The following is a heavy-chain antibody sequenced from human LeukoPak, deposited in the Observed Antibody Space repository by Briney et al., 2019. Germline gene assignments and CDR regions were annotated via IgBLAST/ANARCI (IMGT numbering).Heavy chain of an antibody. J-gene: IGHJ4*02. CDR3: ARDDNWGFDY. D-gene: IGHD7-27*01. V-gene: IGHV3-48*02. CDR2: IWDTSRI. CDR1: GFTLSSYT. Sequence: GGSLRLSCAASGFTLSSYTMNWVRQAPGKGLEWVSHIWDTSRISYVDSVKGRFTISRDNAKNSLYLEMNSLRDEDTAVYYCARDDNWGFDYWGQGTPVTVSS.